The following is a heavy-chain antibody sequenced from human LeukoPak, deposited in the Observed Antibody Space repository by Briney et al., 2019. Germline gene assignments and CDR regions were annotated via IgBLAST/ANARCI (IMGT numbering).Heavy chain of an antibody. D-gene: IGHD3-3*01. V-gene: IGHV3-7*01. Sequence: GGSLRLSCAASGFTFSNYWMSWVRQAPGKGLEWVANIKQDGSEKYYVDSVKGRFTISRDNAKNSLHLQMNSLRAEDTAVYYCAREPFWSGYYSNLHFDYWGQGTLVTVSS. CDR3: AREPFWSGYYSNLHFDY. CDR1: GFTFSNYW. CDR2: IKQDGSEK. J-gene: IGHJ4*02.